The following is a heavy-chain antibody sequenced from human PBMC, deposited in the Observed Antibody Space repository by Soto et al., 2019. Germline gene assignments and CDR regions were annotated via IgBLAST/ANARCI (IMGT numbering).Heavy chain of an antibody. V-gene: IGHV4-34*01. J-gene: IGHJ4*02. Sequence: SETLSLTCAVYGGSFSGYYWGWIRQPPGKGLEWIGEINHSGSTNYNPSLKSRLTISVDTSKNQFTLQLTSVTVADTAVYYCATSYGNAWYTYWGQGTQVTVSS. CDR3: ATSYGNAWYTY. CDR1: GGSFSGYY. CDR2: INHSGST. D-gene: IGHD6-13*01.